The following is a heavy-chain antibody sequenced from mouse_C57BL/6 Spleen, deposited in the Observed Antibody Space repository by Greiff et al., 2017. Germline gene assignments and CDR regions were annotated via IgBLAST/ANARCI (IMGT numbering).Heavy chain of an antibody. CDR3: ARGGDGYYVGAMDY. CDR1: GFTFSDYY. D-gene: IGHD2-3*01. J-gene: IGHJ4*01. Sequence: EVQLVESEGGLVQPGSSMKLSCTASGFTFSDYYMAWVRQVPEKGLEWVANINYDGSSTYYLDSLKSRFIISRDNAKNILYLQMSSLKSEDTATYYCARGGDGYYVGAMDYWGQGTSVTVSS. CDR2: INYDGSST. V-gene: IGHV5-16*01.